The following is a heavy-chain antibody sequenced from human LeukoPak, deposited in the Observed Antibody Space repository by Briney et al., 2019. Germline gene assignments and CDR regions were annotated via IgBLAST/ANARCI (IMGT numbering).Heavy chain of an antibody. CDR3: AKGGKWDVTPFDY. J-gene: IGHJ4*02. CDR1: GFAFSNYS. D-gene: IGHD1-26*01. CDR2: ISGGGGST. V-gene: IGHV3-23*01. Sequence: QPGGSLRLSCAATGFAFSNYSMNWVRQAPGKGLEWVSTISGGGGSTYYADSVKGRFTISRDNSKNTLYLQVNSLRAEDTAVYYCAKGGKWDVTPFDYWGQGTLVTVSS.